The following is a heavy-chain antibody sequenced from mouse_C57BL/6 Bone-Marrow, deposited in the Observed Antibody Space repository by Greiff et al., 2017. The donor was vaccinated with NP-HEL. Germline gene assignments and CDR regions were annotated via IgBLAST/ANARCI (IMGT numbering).Heavy chain of an antibody. CDR2: IYIGNGYT. CDR3: AQNYYGSSYGAWFAY. J-gene: IGHJ3*01. CDR1: GYTFTSYG. V-gene: IGHV1-58*01. Sequence: VQLQQSGAELVRPGSSVKMSCKTSGYTFTSYGINWVKQRPGQGLEWIGYIYIGNGYTEYNEKFKGKATLTSDTSSRTAYMQLSSLTSEDSAIYFCAQNYYGSSYGAWFAYWGQGTLVTVSA. D-gene: IGHD1-1*01.